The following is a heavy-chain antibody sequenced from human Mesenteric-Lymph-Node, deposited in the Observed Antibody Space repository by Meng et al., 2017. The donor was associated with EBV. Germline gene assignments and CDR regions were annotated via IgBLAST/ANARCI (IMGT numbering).Heavy chain of an antibody. V-gene: IGHV4-30-4*01. Sequence: HVQVQEPGQGRVKRAQPLAITCGVSGSPRSSGGNYGRWTRQPPGKGLEGSGYIYYSGRTSYNPSLKRRITLSLDTAKSQFSLKLTSVTSADAAVYYCARADNYGNYGAWFESWGQGTLVTVSS. CDR2: IYYSGRT. J-gene: IGHJ5*01. CDR3: ARADNYGNYGAWFES. CDR1: GSPRSSGGNY. D-gene: IGHD4-11*01.